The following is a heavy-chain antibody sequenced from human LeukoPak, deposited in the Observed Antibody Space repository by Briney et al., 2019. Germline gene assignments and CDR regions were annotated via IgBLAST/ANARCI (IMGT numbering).Heavy chain of an antibody. CDR3: AKEVYYYDSSGRDAFDI. J-gene: IGHJ3*02. V-gene: IGHV3-74*01. Sequence: GGSLRLSCAASGFTFSSYWMHWVRQAPGKGLVWVSRISSDGTSTSYADSVKGRFTISRDNAKNTLYLQMSSLRAEDTAVYYCAKEVYYYDSSGRDAFDIWGQGTMVTVSS. D-gene: IGHD3-22*01. CDR2: ISSDGTST. CDR1: GFTFSSYW.